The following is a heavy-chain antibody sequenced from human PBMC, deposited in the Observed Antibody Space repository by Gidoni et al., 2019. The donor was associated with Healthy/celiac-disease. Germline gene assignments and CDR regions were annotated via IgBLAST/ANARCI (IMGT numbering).Heavy chain of an antibody. CDR2: ISYRGST. V-gene: IGHV4-39*01. CDR1: GGSISSSSYY. Sequence: QLQLQESGPGRVKPSETLSLTCTVSGGSISSSSYYWGWIRQPPGKGLEWIGSISYRGSTYYNPSLKRRVTISVDTSKTQFSLKLSSVTAADTAVYYCARHDSGGSFYYSYYGMDVWGQGTTVTVSS. D-gene: IGHD2-15*01. CDR3: ARHDSGGSFYYSYYGMDV. J-gene: IGHJ6*02.